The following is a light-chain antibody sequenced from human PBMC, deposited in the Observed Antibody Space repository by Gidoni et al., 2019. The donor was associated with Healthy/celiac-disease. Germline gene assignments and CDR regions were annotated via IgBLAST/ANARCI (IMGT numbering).Light chain of an antibody. Sequence: QLVLTHSPSASASLGASVKLTCPLSSGHISYAIAWHQQQPEKDPRYLMKLKSDGSHSKGEAIPDGFSGSSSGAERYLTISSLQSEDEADYYCQTWGTGFHVFGTGTKVTVL. CDR3: QTWGTGFHV. CDR2: LKSDGSH. J-gene: IGLJ1*01. CDR1: SGHISYA. V-gene: IGLV4-69*01.